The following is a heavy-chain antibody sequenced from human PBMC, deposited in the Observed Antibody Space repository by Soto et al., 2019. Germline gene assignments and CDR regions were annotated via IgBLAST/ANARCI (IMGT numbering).Heavy chain of an antibody. D-gene: IGHD6-19*01. V-gene: IGHV3-23*01. CDR2: ISGSGGNT. CDR1: GFTFNNYG. Sequence: GGSLRLSCAASGFTFNNYGMSWVRQAPGKGLEWVSSISGSGGNTYYADSVKGRFTISRDNSKSTLYLQMNSLRAEDTAVYYCAKDTIEVAVLDRYFQHWGQGTLVTVSS. J-gene: IGHJ1*01. CDR3: AKDTIEVAVLDRYFQH.